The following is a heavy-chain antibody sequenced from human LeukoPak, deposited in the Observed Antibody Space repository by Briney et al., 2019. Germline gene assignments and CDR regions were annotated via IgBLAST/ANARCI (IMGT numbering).Heavy chain of an antibody. J-gene: IGHJ6*03. Sequence: GGSLRLSCATSGFTFDDYGMSWVRQAPGKGLEWVSGINWNGGSTGYADSVKGRFTISRDNAKNSLYLQMNSLRAEDTALYYCARGRRGSSWYSDYYYYMDVWGKGTTVTVSS. D-gene: IGHD6-13*01. CDR3: ARGRRGSSWYSDYYYYMDV. CDR2: INWNGGST. V-gene: IGHV3-20*04. CDR1: GFTFDDYG.